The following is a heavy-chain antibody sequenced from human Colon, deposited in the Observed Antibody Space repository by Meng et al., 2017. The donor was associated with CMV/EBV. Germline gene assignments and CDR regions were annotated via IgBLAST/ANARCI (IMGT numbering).Heavy chain of an antibody. CDR2: IYFNGKT. V-gene: IGHV4-30-4*08. CDR3: ARDYDFWTGALGY. Sequence: SETLSLTCTVSGDSVTSGDSNWHWVRQPPGKGLEWVGYIYFNGKTSYNPSLESRLKLSIDTSNNQFSLELTPVTAADTAVYYCARDYDFWTGALGYWGQGTPVTVSS. J-gene: IGHJ4*02. D-gene: IGHD3-3*01. CDR1: GDSVTSGDSN.